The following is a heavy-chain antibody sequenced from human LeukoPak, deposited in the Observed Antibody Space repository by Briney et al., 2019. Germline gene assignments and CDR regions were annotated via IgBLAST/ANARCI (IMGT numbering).Heavy chain of an antibody. D-gene: IGHD3-16*02. Sequence: GGSLRLSCAASGFTFSNYAMSWVRQAPGKGPEWVSGMSGLGGSTFYADSVKGRFTISRDNSKNTLYLQMNSLRAEDTAVYYCAKAATGGLITFGGVIVIPAFFDSWGQGTLVTVSS. CDR2: MSGLGGST. CDR3: AKAATGGLITFGGVIVIPAFFDS. J-gene: IGHJ4*02. CDR1: GFTFSNYA. V-gene: IGHV3-23*01.